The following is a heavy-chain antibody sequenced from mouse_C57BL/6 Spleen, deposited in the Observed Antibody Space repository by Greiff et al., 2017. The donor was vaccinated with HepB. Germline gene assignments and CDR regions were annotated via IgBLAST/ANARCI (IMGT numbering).Heavy chain of an antibody. V-gene: IGHV1-81*01. D-gene: IGHD1-1*01. CDR1: GYIFTRYG. CDR2: IYPISGNT. Sequence: VQLQQSGAELARPWASVKLSCKASGYIFTRYGISWGKQRTGQGLEWIGEIYPISGNTYYNEKFKGKATLTADKYSSTAYMELLSLTSEDSAVYFCARGYYAREFAMDYWGQGTSVTVSS. CDR3: ARGYYAREFAMDY. J-gene: IGHJ4*01.